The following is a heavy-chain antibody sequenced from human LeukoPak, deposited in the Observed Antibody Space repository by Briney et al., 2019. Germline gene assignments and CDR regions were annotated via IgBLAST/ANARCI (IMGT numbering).Heavy chain of an antibody. J-gene: IGHJ5*02. V-gene: IGHV1-2*02. CDR1: GYTFTGYY. Sequence: ASVKVSFKASGYTFTGYYMHWVRQAPGQGLEWMGWINCNSGGTNYAQKFQGRVTMTRDTSISTAYMELSRLRSDDTAVYYCARDGITMTGSDWFDPWGQGTLVTVSS. D-gene: IGHD3-22*01. CDR2: INCNSGGT. CDR3: ARDGITMTGSDWFDP.